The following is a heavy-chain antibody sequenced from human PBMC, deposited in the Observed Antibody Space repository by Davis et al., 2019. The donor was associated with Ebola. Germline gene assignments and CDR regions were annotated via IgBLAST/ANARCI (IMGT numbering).Heavy chain of an antibody. V-gene: IGHV1-2*04. J-gene: IGHJ4*02. CDR3: ARDSGGTFIDY. CDR2: INPNSGGT. Sequence: ASVKVSCKASGYTFTGYYMHWVRQAPGQGLEWMGWINPNSGGTNYAQKFQGWVTMTRDTSTSTVYMELSSLRSEDTAVYYCARDSGGTFIDYWGQGTLVTVSS. CDR1: GYTFTGYY. D-gene: IGHD2-15*01.